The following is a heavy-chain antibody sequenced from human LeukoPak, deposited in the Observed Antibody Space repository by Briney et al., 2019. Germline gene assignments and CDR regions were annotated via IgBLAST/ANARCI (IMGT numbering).Heavy chain of an antibody. Sequence: SETLSLTCTVSGASISSGGYYWSWIRQYPGKGLEWIECIYDSGSTFYTPSLKSRVSISLDTSKNQFSLRVISVTAADTAVYFCARNTGIAAVGNPSYYFYYYMDVWGKGTTVTVSS. V-gene: IGHV4-31*03. CDR2: IYDSGST. CDR1: GASISSGGYY. J-gene: IGHJ6*03. D-gene: IGHD6-13*01. CDR3: ARNTGIAAVGNPSYYFYYYMDV.